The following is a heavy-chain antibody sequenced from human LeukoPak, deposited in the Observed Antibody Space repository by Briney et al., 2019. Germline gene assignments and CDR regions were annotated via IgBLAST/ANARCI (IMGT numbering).Heavy chain of an antibody. J-gene: IGHJ4*02. CDR1: GGSISSENYF. Sequence: SETLSLTCNVSGGSISSENYFWSWIRQPPGKGLEWIGFIFYNGRTYNNPSLNSRVSISIDTSKNQFSLKVTSVTAADTAVYYCARARRQRLVPYYFDYWGRGTLVTVSS. CDR2: IFYNGRT. V-gene: IGHV4-30-4*01. CDR3: ARARRQRLVPYYFDY. D-gene: IGHD6-13*01.